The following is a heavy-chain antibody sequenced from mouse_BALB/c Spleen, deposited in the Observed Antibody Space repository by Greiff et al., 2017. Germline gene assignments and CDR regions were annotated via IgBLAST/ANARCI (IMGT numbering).Heavy chain of an antibody. CDR2: ISSGGSYT. J-gene: IGHJ4*01. D-gene: IGHD2-1*01. CDR1: GFTFSSYT. Sequence: EVHLVESGGGLVKPGGSLKLSCAASGFTFSSYTMSWVRQTPEKRLEWVATISSGGSYTYYPDSVKGRFTISRDNAKNTLYLQMSSLKSEDTAMYYCTRADGNYVDYAMDYWGQGTSVTVSS. V-gene: IGHV5-6-4*01. CDR3: TRADGNYVDYAMDY.